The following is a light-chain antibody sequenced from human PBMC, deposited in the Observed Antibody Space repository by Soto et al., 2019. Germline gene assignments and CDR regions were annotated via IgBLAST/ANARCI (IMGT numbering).Light chain of an antibody. V-gene: IGLV2-14*01. Sequence: QSALTQPASVSGSPGQSITISCTGTSSDVGGYNYVSWYQQHPGKAPKLMIYDVSNRPSGVSNRVSGSKSGNTASLTISGLQAEDEADYDCSSYTSSSTPVVFGGGTKLTVL. CDR2: DVS. CDR3: SSYTSSSTPVV. J-gene: IGLJ2*01. CDR1: SSDVGGYNY.